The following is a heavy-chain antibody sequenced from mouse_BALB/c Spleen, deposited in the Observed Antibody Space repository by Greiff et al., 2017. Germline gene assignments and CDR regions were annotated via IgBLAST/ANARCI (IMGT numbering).Heavy chain of an antibody. V-gene: IGHV5-6-3*01. D-gene: IGHD2-4*01. J-gene: IGHJ4*01. CDR3: ARDDDYENYAMDY. CDR2: INSNGGST. Sequence: EVKLMESGGGLVQPGGSLKLSCAASGFTFSSYGLSWVRQTPDKRLELVATINSNGGSTYYPDSVKGRFTISRDNAKNTLYLQMSSLKSEDTAMYYCARDDDYENYAMDYWGQGTSVTVSS. CDR1: GFTFSSYG.